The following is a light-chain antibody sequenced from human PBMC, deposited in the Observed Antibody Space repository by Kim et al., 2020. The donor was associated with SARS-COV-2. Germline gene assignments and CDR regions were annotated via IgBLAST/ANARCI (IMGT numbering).Light chain of an antibody. J-gene: IGKJ5*01. V-gene: IGKV3-20*01. CDR2: DAS. Sequence: LLLTQSPGTLSLSPGERATLSCRASQSVGGNYLSWFQQKPGQPPRRLIYDASTRAAGIPDRFSGRGSGTNFALTISRLEPDDFAVYFCQHYDGSLFAFGQGTRLEIK. CDR1: QSVGGNY. CDR3: QHYDGSLFA.